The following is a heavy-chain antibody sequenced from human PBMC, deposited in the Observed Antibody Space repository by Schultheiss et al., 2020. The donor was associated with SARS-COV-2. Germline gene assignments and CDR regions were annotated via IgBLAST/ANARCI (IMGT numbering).Heavy chain of an antibody. D-gene: IGHD5-24*01. J-gene: IGHJ4*02. CDR1: GYSFTSYW. CDR3: ATSGRLQFSFDY. Sequence: GGSLRLSCKGSGYSFTSYWICWVRQMPGKGLEWMGIIYPGDSDTRYSPSFQGQVTISADKSISTAYLQWSSLKASDTAMYYCATSGRLQFSFDYWGQGTLVTVSS. V-gene: IGHV5-51*01. CDR2: IYPGDSDT.